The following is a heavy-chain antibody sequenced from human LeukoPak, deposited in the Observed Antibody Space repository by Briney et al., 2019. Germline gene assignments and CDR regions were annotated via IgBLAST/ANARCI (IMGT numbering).Heavy chain of an antibody. Sequence: AGGYLRLYCATSGFSVSNNYMSWVRQGPGNGLEWVSIIYISGSTYYAESVKGRFTISRDNSNNTVFLQMKSLRVEDTAVYYCARVYGGRRWLDPWGQGTLVTVSS. CDR3: ARVYGGRRWLDP. J-gene: IGHJ5*02. D-gene: IGHD4-23*01. V-gene: IGHV3-66*02. CDR2: IYISGST. CDR1: GFSVSNNY.